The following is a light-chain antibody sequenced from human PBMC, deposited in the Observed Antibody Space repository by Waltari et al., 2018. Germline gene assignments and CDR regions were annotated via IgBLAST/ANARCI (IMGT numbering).Light chain of an antibody. Sequence: DIQMTQSPSTLSASVGDGIIITCRASQSVDSWLAWYQQKPGRAPKLLIYKASSLQTGVVSRFSGGGSGAEFTLTISSLQPDDFATYYCLQYYSYALFTFGTGTKVDLK. CDR3: LQYYSYALFT. CDR2: KAS. V-gene: IGKV1-5*03. CDR1: QSVDSW. J-gene: IGKJ3*01.